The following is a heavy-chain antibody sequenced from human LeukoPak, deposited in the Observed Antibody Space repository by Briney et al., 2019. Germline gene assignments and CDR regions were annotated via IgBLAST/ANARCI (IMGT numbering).Heavy chain of an antibody. CDR2: LKSKTHGGAT. CDR3: TTDRGRTELPLFGY. J-gene: IGHJ4*02. V-gene: IGHV3-15*01. D-gene: IGHD1-7*01. CDR1: GFTFSNAW. Sequence: PGGSLRLSCAASGFTFSNAWMSWVRQAPGKGLEWVGRLKSKTHGGATDYAAPVKGRFTISRDDSKNTLYLQMSSLKTEDTAVYYCTTDRGRTELPLFGYWGQGTLVTVSS.